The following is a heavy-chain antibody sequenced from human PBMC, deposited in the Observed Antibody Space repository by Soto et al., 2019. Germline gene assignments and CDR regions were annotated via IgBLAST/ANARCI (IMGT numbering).Heavy chain of an antibody. Sequence: TLSLTCTVSGGSISSSSYYWGWIRQPPGKGLEWIGSIYYSGSTYYNPSLKSRVTISVDTSKNQFSLKLSSVTAADTAVYYCARSQLAYYYYYGMDVWGQGTTVTVSS. CDR1: GGSISSSSYY. V-gene: IGHV4-39*01. CDR3: ARSQLAYYYYYGMDV. J-gene: IGHJ6*02. D-gene: IGHD6-6*01. CDR2: IYYSGST.